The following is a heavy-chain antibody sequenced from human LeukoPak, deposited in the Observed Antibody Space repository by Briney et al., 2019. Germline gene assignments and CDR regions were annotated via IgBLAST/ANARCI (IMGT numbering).Heavy chain of an antibody. J-gene: IGHJ4*02. V-gene: IGHV3-74*01. CDR2: INSDGSST. D-gene: IGHD5-18*01. CDR3: ARDLGYNYGPFDY. Sequence: GGSLRLSCAASGFTFSDYYMSWIRQAPGKGLVWVSRINSDGSSTTYADSVKGRFTISRDNAKNTLYLQMNRLRAEDTALYYCARDLGYNYGPFDYWGQGTLVTVSS. CDR1: GFTFSDYY.